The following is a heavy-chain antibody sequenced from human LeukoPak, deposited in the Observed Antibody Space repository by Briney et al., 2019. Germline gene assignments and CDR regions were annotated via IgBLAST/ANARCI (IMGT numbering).Heavy chain of an antibody. CDR3: ASASSHRIAAGGDY. D-gene: IGHD6-13*01. J-gene: IGHJ4*02. CDR2: ISGSGGST. CDR1: GFTFSSYA. Sequence: GALRLSCAASGFTFSSYAMSWVRQAPGKGLEWVSAISGSGGSTYYADSVKGRFTISRDNAKNTLYLQMNSLRAEDTAVYYCASASSHRIAAGGDYWGQGTLVTVSS. V-gene: IGHV3-23*01.